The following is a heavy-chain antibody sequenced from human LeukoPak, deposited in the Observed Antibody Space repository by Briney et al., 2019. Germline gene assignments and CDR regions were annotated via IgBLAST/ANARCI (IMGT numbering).Heavy chain of an antibody. Sequence: ASVKVSCKASGYTFTGYYMHWVRQAPGQGLEWMGIINPSGGSTSYAQKFQGRVTMTRDMSTSTVYMELSSLRSEDTAVYYCARSMITFGGVIATGPWGQGTLVTVSS. D-gene: IGHD3-16*02. CDR1: GYTFTGYY. CDR3: ARSMITFGGVIATGP. J-gene: IGHJ5*02. CDR2: INPSGGST. V-gene: IGHV1-46*01.